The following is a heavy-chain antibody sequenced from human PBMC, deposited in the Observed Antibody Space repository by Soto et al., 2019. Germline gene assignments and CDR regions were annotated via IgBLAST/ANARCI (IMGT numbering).Heavy chain of an antibody. D-gene: IGHD3-22*01. Sequence: GGSLRLSCAGSGFTFSSVAMTWVRQAPGKGLEWVSSISGSGDSTYYADSVKGRFTISRDNSKNTLYLQMNSLRAEDTAVYYCARDYDSSGYPRYYFDYWGQGALVTVSS. J-gene: IGHJ4*02. V-gene: IGHV3-23*01. CDR1: GFTFSSVA. CDR2: ISGSGDST. CDR3: ARDYDSSGYPRYYFDY.